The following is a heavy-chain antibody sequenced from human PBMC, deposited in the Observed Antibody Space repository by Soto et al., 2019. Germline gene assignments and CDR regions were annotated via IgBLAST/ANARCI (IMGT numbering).Heavy chain of an antibody. Sequence: LRLSCAASGFTFNNYWMHWDRQAPGKGLVWVSRINIEGSTTDYADSVRGRFAISRDNAKNTLYLQINSLRDEDTAVYYCTRDRGGNFYGGFDYWGRGTLVTVSS. CDR3: TRDRGGNFYGGFDY. V-gene: IGHV3-74*01. CDR1: GFTFNNYW. J-gene: IGHJ4*02. D-gene: IGHD1-26*01. CDR2: INIEGSTT.